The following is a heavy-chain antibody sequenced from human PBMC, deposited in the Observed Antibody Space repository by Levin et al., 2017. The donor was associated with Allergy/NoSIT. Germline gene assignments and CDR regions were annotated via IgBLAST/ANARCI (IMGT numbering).Heavy chain of an antibody. CDR3: ARGVVATQPFDY. CDR1: GGSISSSSYY. Sequence: AGGSLRLSCTVSGGSISSSSYYWGWIRQPPGKGLEWIGSIYYSGSTYYNPSLKSRVTISVDTSKNQFSLKLSSVTAADTAVYYCARGVVATQPFDYWGQGTLVTVSS. V-gene: IGHV4-39*01. D-gene: IGHD5-12*01. CDR2: IYYSGST. J-gene: IGHJ4*02.